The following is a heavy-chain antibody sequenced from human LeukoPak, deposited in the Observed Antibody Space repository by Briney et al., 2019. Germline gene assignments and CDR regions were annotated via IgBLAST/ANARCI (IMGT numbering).Heavy chain of an antibody. Sequence: SETLSLTCTVSGGSISSSSYYWGWIRQPPGKGLEWIGSIYYSGSTYYNPSLKSRVTISVDTSKNQFSLKLSSVTAADTAVYYCARHWVVVVPAAKRGHWFDPWGQGTLVTVSS. V-gene: IGHV4-39*01. D-gene: IGHD2-2*01. J-gene: IGHJ5*02. CDR2: IYYSGST. CDR3: ARHWVVVVPAAKRGHWFDP. CDR1: GGSISSSSYY.